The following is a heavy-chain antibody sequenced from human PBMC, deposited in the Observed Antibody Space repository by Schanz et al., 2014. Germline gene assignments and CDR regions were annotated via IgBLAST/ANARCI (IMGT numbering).Heavy chain of an antibody. CDR1: GFSFRNYA. V-gene: IGHV3-23*04. CDR2: VTGGGEST. D-gene: IGHD3-16*01. CDR3: AKHRHYADNNGYPGIDY. J-gene: IGHJ4*02. Sequence: EVKLVESGGGLVQPGGSLRLSCTASGFSFRNYAMNWVRQAPGKGLQWVSAVTGGGESTYYADSVKGRFTISRDNSRNTLHLQLSRLRTEDTAIYYCAKHRHYADNNGYPGIDYWGQGTLVTVS.